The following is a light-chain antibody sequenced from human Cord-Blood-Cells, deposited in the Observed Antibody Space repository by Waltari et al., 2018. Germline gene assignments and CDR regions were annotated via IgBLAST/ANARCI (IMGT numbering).Light chain of an antibody. Sequence: DIQMTQSPSSLSPSVGDRVTITCRASQSISRYLNWYQQKTGNAPKLLIYAAYSLQSGVPSRFSGSGSGTDFTLTISSLQPEDFATYYCQQSYSTPYSFGQGTKLEIK. CDR2: AAY. J-gene: IGKJ2*03. CDR1: QSISRY. CDR3: QQSYSTPYS. V-gene: IGKV1-39*01.